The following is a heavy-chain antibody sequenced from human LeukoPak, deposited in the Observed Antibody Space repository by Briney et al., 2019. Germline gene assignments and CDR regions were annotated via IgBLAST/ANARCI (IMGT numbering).Heavy chain of an antibody. Sequence: ASVKVFCKASGYSFTSYGMTWVRQAPGQGLVWMGWISGYDGYAKYAENLQGRVTLTIDTSTTTAYMEMRSLGSDDTAVYSCARAPPGLTFGPGDYWGQGSLVIVSS. V-gene: IGHV1-18*01. CDR2: ISGYDGYA. J-gene: IGHJ4*02. CDR1: GYSFTSYG. D-gene: IGHD1-14*01. CDR3: ARAPPGLTFGPGDY.